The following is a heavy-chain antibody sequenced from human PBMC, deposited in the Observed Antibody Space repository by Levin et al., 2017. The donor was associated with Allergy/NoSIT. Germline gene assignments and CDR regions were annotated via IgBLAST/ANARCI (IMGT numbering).Heavy chain of an antibody. V-gene: IGHV4-31*03. CDR1: GGSISSGGYY. D-gene: IGHD1-14*01. CDR3: ARAGGTPTEHHLRYYFDY. J-gene: IGHJ4*02. CDR2: IYYSGST. Sequence: SETLSLTCTVSGGSISSGGYYWSWIRQHPGKGLEWIGYIYYSGSTYYNPSLKSRVTISVDTSKNQFSLKLSSVTAADTAVYYCARAGGTPTEHHLRYYFDYWGQGTLVTVSS.